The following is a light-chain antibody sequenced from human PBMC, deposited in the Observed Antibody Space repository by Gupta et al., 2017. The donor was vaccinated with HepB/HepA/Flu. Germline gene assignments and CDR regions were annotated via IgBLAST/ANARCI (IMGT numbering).Light chain of an antibody. CDR3: QQSDNWPTWT. J-gene: IGKJ1*01. CDR1: QNINSN. CDR2: GVS. V-gene: IGKV3-15*01. Sequence: EIXXTXXPXTXXXXPXERATLSCRASQNINSNLAWYQQKPGQAPRLLIYGVSTRATGIPARFSGSGSGTEFTLTISSLQSEDFAVYYCQQSDNWPTWTFGPGSKVEIK.